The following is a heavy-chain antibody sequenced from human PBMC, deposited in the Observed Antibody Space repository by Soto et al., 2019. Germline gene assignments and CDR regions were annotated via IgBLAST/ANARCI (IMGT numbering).Heavy chain of an antibody. Sequence: GASVKVSCKASGGTFSSYAISWVRQAPGQGLEWMGGIIPIFGTANYAQKFQGRVTITADESTSTAYMELSSLRSEDTAVYYCARDPEYPGLVDMVRGVIRQEDDYWGQGTQVTVSS. CDR1: GGTFSSYA. CDR3: ARDPEYPGLVDMVRGVIRQEDDY. CDR2: IIPIFGTA. V-gene: IGHV1-69*13. J-gene: IGHJ4*02. D-gene: IGHD3-10*01.